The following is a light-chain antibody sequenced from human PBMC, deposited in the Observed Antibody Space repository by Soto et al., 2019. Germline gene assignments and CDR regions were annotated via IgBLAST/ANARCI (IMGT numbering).Light chain of an antibody. V-gene: IGKV1-12*01. CDR3: QQANSFPIT. CDR2: VAS. J-gene: IGKJ5*01. CDR1: QPISNW. Sequence: DIHMTQSPSSLSSYLGDRVTITFLASQPISNWLAWYQQKPGKAPKLLIYVASALHSGVPSRFSGSGSGTDFTLTISSLQPEDFATYYCQQANSFPITFGQGTRLEIK.